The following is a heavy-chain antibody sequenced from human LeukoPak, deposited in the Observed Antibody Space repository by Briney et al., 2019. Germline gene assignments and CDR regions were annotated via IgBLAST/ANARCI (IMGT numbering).Heavy chain of an antibody. CDR1: GGSISSSSYY. CDR3: ASETVEMATIYGMDV. J-gene: IGHJ6*02. Sequence: SETLSLTCTASGGSISSSSYYWGWIRQPPGQGLEWIGSIYYSGSTYYNPSLKSRVTISVDTSKNQFSLKLSSVTAADTAVYYCASETVEMATIYGMDVWGQGTTVTVSS. CDR2: IYYSGST. V-gene: IGHV4-39*01. D-gene: IGHD5-24*01.